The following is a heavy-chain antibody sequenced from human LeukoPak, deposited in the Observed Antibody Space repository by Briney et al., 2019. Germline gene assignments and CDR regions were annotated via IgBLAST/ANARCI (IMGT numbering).Heavy chain of an antibody. CDR1: GFMFSNYI. V-gene: IGHV3-48*03. J-gene: IGHJ3*02. CDR3: VRGGGPSYKYNAFDI. CDR2: ISNSGSTT. Sequence: PGGSLRLSCAAAGFMFSNYIMNWVRQAPGKGLEWVSYISNSGSTTDYADAVKGRFTISRDNAKNSLYLQMSSLRVEDTAVYYCVRGGGPSYKYNAFDIWGQGTMVTVS. D-gene: IGHD2-15*01.